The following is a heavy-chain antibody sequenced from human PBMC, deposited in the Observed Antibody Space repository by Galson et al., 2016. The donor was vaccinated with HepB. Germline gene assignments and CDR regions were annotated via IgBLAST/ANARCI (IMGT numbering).Heavy chain of an antibody. CDR1: GLTFSNYA. D-gene: IGHD3-3*01. CDR2: ISGSGGRT. V-gene: IGHV3-23*01. J-gene: IGHJ2*01. Sequence: SLRLSCAASGLTFSNYAMNWVRQAPGKGLERVSGISGSGGRTFYADYVKGRFPLARDNSKNTLYLQMNSLRAEDMALYHCAKRRGEEMTIFGVEHTKGNLWYFDLWGRGTLVIVSS. CDR3: AKRRGEEMTIFGVEHTKGNLWYFDL.